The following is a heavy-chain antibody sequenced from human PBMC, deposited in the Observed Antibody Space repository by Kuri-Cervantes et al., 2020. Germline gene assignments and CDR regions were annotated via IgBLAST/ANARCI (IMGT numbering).Heavy chain of an antibody. CDR2: ISYDGSNK. CDR1: GFTFSSYG. V-gene: IGHV3-30*03. D-gene: IGHD3-22*01. J-gene: IGHJ4*02. CDR3: VRDGRTYDSSGYHWGNFDY. Sequence: GESLKISCAASGFTFSSYGMHWVRQAPGKGLEWVAVISYDGSNKYYADSVKGRFTISRDNSKNTLYLQMSSLRAEDTAVYYCVRDGRTYDSSGYHWGNFDYWGQGTLVTVSS.